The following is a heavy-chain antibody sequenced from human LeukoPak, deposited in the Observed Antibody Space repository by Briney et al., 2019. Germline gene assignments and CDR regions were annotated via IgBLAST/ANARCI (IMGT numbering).Heavy chain of an antibody. J-gene: IGHJ4*02. V-gene: IGHV1-69*04. CDR2: IIPILGIA. D-gene: IGHD5-12*01. CDR3: ARADIVATTPFDY. Sequence: SVKVSCKASGGTFSSYAISWVRQAPGQGLEWMGRIIPILGIANYAQKFQGRVTITADKSTSTAYMELSSLRSEDTAVYYRARADIVATTPFDYWGQGTLVTVSS. CDR1: GGTFSSYA.